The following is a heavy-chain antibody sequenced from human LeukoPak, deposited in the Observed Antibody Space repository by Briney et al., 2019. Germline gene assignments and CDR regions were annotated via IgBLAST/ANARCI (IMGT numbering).Heavy chain of an antibody. V-gene: IGHV6-1*01. D-gene: IGHD6-19*01. CDR1: GDSLSSNSAT. Sequence: SHTLSLTCAISGDSLSSNSATWNWITQSPSRGLEWLGRTYYRSGWSDDYAVSVKGRITINPDTSKNQFSLQLNSVIPEDTAVYYCARAITVAGSLTYYFDYWGQGTLVTVSS. J-gene: IGHJ4*02. CDR3: ARAITVAGSLTYYFDY. CDR2: TYYRSGWSD.